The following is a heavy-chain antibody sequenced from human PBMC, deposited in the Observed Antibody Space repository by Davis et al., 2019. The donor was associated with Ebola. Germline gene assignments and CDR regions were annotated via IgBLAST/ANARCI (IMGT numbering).Heavy chain of an antibody. V-gene: IGHV3-23*01. CDR2: IRSNSGNT. J-gene: IGHJ4*02. Sequence: GESLKISCAASGFTFSSYAMSWVRQAPGKGLEWVAGIRSNSGNTYYADSVKGRFTISRDNSKNTLYLQMNSLRAEDTAVYYCARRDPVHDYWGQGTLVTVSS. CDR1: GFTFSSYA. CDR3: ARRDPVHDY.